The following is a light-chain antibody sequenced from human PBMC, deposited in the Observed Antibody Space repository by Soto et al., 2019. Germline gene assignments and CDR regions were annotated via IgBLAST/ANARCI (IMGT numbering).Light chain of an antibody. CDR3: SSYTSSSTPYV. Sequence: QPASVSGSPGQSITISCTGTSSDVGGYNYVSWYQQHPGKAPKLMIYEVSNRPSGVSNRFSGSKSGNTASLTISGLQAEDEADYYCSSYTSSSTPYVFGTGTKLTVL. CDR2: EVS. V-gene: IGLV2-14*01. J-gene: IGLJ1*01. CDR1: SSDVGGYNY.